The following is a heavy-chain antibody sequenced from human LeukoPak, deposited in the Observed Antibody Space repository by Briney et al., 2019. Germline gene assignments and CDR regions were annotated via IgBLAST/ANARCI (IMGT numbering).Heavy chain of an antibody. Sequence: SETLSLTCTVSGGSLSTYYWNWIRQPPGQGLEWIGYIYYSGTTNYNPSLKSRVSISIDTSKRQFSLKLTSVTAADTAVYYCASFKTTYFDWWGQGTLVTVSS. CDR3: ASFKTTYFDW. D-gene: IGHD2/OR15-2a*01. CDR1: GGSLSTYY. J-gene: IGHJ4*02. V-gene: IGHV4-59*01. CDR2: IYYSGTT.